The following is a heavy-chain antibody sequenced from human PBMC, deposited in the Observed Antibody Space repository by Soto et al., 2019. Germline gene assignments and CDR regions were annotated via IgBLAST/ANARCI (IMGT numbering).Heavy chain of an antibody. CDR3: ARGSGAAAGTFGFDY. D-gene: IGHD6-13*01. V-gene: IGHV4-34*01. J-gene: IGHJ4*02. CDR2: INHSGST. Sequence: SETLSLTCTVSGGSFKSGSYSWSWIHQPPGKGLEWIGEINHSGSTNYNPSLKSRVTISVDTSKNQFSLKLSSVTAADTAVYYCARGSGAAAGTFGFDYWGQGTLVTVSS. CDR1: GGSFKSGSYS.